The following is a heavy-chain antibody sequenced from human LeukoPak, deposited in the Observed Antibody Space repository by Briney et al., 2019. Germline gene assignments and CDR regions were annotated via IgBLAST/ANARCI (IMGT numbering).Heavy chain of an antibody. CDR2: ISNSGGST. J-gene: IGHJ4*02. Sequence: GGSLRLSCAASGFTFSSYVMSWVRQAPGKGLEWVSSISNSGGSTYYADSVKGRFTISRDNSKNTLYLQMNSLRAEDTAVYYCARDPGAAPDYWGQGTLVTVSS. CDR3: ARDPGAAPDY. V-gene: IGHV3-23*01. CDR1: GFTFSSYV.